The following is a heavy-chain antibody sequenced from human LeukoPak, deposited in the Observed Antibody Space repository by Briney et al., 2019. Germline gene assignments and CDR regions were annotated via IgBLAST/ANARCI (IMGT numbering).Heavy chain of an antibody. CDR3: AKDGYSSGWYPDPFDY. CDR1: GFTFSSYS. CDR2: ISSSSSYI. V-gene: IGHV3-21*01. J-gene: IGHJ4*02. D-gene: IGHD6-19*01. Sequence: GGSLRLSCAASGFTFSSYSMNWVRQAPGKGLEWVSSISSSSSYIYYADSVKGRFTISRDNAKNSLYLQMNSLRAEDTAVYYCAKDGYSSGWYPDPFDYWGQGTLVTVSS.